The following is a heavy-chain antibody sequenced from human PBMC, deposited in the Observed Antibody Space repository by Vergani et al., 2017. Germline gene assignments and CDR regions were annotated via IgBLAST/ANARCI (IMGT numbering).Heavy chain of an antibody. V-gene: IGHV3-21*04. Sequence: EVQLVESGGGLVKPGGSLRLSCAASGFTFSSYSMNWVRQAPGKGLEWVSSISSSSSYIYYADSVKGRFTISRDNAKNSLYLQMNSLRAEDTAVYYCAKDLNFYGSGSYLDYWGQGTLVTVSS. D-gene: IGHD3-10*01. CDR1: GFTFSSYS. CDR2: ISSSSSYI. J-gene: IGHJ4*02. CDR3: AKDLNFYGSGSYLDY.